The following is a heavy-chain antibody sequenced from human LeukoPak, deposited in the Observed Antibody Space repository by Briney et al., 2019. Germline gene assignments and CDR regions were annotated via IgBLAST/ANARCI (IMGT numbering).Heavy chain of an antibody. CDR1: GGSISSYY. Sequence: SETLSLTCTVSGGSISSYYWSWIRQPPGKGLEWIGYIYNSASTNYNPSLKSRVTISVDTSKKQFSLKLNSVTAADTAVYYCARRTNVYIFGSSGQGDAFDIWGQGTMVTVSS. CDR3: ARRTNVYIFGSSGQGDAFDI. CDR2: IYNSAST. J-gene: IGHJ3*02. V-gene: IGHV4-59*08. D-gene: IGHD3-22*01.